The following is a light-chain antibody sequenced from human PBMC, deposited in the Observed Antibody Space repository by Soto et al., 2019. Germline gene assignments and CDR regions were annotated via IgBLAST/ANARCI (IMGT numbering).Light chain of an antibody. Sequence: DIQMTQSPSSLSASVGDRVTITCRASQGISNYIAWYQQKPGKAPKLLIYAASTLQSGVPSRFSGSGSGTDITLTITSLQPEDVATYSCQKYSSVPLFGRGTKVDIK. J-gene: IGKJ3*01. V-gene: IGKV1-27*01. CDR2: AAS. CDR3: QKYSSVPL. CDR1: QGISNY.